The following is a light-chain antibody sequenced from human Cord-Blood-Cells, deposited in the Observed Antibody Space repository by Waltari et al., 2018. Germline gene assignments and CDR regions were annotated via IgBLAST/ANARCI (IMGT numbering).Light chain of an antibody. Sequence: EIVMTQSPATLSVSQGERATLSCRASQSVSSNLAWYQQKPGQAPRLLIYGASIRATGIPARFSGSVSGTEFTLTISSLQSEDFAVYYCQQYNNWPFTFGPGTKVDIK. J-gene: IGKJ3*01. CDR3: QQYNNWPFT. CDR1: QSVSSN. V-gene: IGKV3D-15*01. CDR2: GAS.